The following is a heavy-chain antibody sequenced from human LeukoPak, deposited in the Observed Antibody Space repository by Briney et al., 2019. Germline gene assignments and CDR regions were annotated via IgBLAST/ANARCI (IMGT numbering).Heavy chain of an antibody. CDR1: GFRFSSYS. Sequence: GGSLRLSCAASGFRFSSYSMNWVRQGPGKGLEWVSSISSSSSYIYYADSVKGRFTISRDNAKNSLYLQMNSLRAEDTAVYYCARGPVLRYFDWLNYFDYWGQGTLVTVSS. J-gene: IGHJ4*02. D-gene: IGHD3-9*01. CDR3: ARGPVLRYFDWLNYFDY. V-gene: IGHV3-21*01. CDR2: ISSSSSYI.